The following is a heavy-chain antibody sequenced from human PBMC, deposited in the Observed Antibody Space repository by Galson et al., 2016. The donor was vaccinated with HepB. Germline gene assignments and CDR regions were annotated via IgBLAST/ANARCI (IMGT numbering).Heavy chain of an antibody. CDR3: ARAPYDNSPPNR. D-gene: IGHD1-1*01. CDR1: GFIFSEFY. V-gene: IGHV3-11*01. Sequence: SLRLSCAASGFIFSEFYMAWIRQAPGKGLEWVSQISSTGTTTHSADSVKGRFTISRDNTKNSLYLQMHSLRADDPAVYYCARAPYDNSPPNRWGPGTLVTVSS. CDR2: ISSTGTTT. J-gene: IGHJ5*02.